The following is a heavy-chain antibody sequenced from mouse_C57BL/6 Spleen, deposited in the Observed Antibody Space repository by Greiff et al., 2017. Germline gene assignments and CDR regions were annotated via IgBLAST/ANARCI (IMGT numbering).Heavy chain of an antibody. V-gene: IGHV1-78*01. D-gene: IGHD2-5*01. J-gene: IGHJ2*01. Sequence: QVQLQQSDAALVKPGASVKISCKVSGYTFTAHTIHWLKQRPDQGLAWIGSISPSDGSTKSNEKFKGKATLTAAKSSSTAYMQLNSRTSEDSAVDFGAHSNSDYFDYWGRGTTLTVSS. CDR3: AHSNSDYFDY. CDR2: ISPSDGST. CDR1: GYTFTAHT.